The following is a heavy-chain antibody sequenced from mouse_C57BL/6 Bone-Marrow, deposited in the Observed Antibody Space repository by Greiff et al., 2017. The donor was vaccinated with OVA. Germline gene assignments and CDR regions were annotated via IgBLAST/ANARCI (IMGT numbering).Heavy chain of an antibody. D-gene: IGHD4-1*01. CDR3: ASSNWYYFDY. V-gene: IGHV1-66*01. CDR2: IYPGSGNT. J-gene: IGHJ2*01. Sequence: QVQLQQSGPELVKPGASVKISCKASGYSFTSYYIHWVKQRPGQGLEWIGWIYPGSGNTKYNEKFKGKATLTADTSSSTAYMQLSSLTSEDSAVYYCASSNWYYFDYWGQGTTLTVSS. CDR1: GYSFTSYY.